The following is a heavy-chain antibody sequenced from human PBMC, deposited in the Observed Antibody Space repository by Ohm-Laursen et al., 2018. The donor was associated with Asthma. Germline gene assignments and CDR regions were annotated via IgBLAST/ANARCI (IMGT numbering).Heavy chain of an antibody. Sequence: SETLSLTCALSGGYIYNHWWSWVRQPPGKGLEWIAEIFHSGAPSFNPSLSSQVTIALDKTKTNFSMELTSVAAAGTTVYYCARSIGWYSLDLWGQGTLVTVSS. CDR1: GGYIYNHW. CDR3: ARSIGWYSLDL. D-gene: IGHD6-19*01. J-gene: IGHJ4*02. CDR2: IFHSGAP. V-gene: IGHV4-4*02.